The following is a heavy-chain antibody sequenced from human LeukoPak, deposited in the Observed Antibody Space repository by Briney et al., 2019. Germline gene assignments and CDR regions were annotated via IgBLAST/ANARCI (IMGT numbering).Heavy chain of an antibody. D-gene: IGHD4-17*01. CDR3: ARGYGDFRVEGRYFHS. CDR2: VHYSGTA. Sequence: SETLSLTCTVSDGSITNYDWSWVRQPPGKGLEFIGHVHYSGTATYNPSLRSRVTISIDTSKKHLFLKLKSVTAADTAVYYCARGYGDFRVEGRYFHSWGQGTLVTVSS. CDR1: DGSITNYD. J-gene: IGHJ4*02. V-gene: IGHV4-59*01.